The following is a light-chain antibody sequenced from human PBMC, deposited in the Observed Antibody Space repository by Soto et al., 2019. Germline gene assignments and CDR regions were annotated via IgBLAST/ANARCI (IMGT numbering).Light chain of an antibody. CDR3: YSYAGRNIWV. V-gene: IGLV2-8*01. CDR2: GVT. Sequence: QSVLAQPPSASGSPGQSVTISCTGSGSDIGAYKFVSWYQQHPGKAPKLMIFGVTERPSGVPDRFSGSKSGNTASLTVSGLQADDEAIYYCYSYAGRNIWVFGGGTKSPS. J-gene: IGLJ3*02. CDR1: GSDIGAYKF.